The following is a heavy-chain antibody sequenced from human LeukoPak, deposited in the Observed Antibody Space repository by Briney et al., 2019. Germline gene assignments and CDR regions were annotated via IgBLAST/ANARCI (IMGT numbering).Heavy chain of an antibody. CDR1: GGSISSYY. CDR3: ARGYSGSRNNDAFDI. D-gene: IGHD1-26*01. V-gene: IGHV4-4*07. Sequence: SETLSLTCTVSGGSISSYYWSWIRQPAGKGLEWIGRIYTSGSTNYNPSLKSRVTMSVDTSKNQFSLKLSSVTAADTAVYYCARGYSGSRNNDAFDIWGQGTMVTVSS. J-gene: IGHJ3*02. CDR2: IYTSGST.